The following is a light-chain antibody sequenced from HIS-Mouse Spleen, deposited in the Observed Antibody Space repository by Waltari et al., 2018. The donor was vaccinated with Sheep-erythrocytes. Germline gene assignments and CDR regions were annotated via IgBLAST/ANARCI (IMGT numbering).Light chain of an antibody. V-gene: IGLV2-11*01. CDR3: CSYAGSYNHV. Sequence: QSALTQPASASGPPGQSSTISCTGTTSAVGVYTYVSWYQQHPGKAPKLMIYDVSKRPSGVPDRFSGSKSGNTASLTISGLQAEDEADYYCCSYAGSYNHVFATGTKVTVL. J-gene: IGLJ1*01. CDR1: TSAVGVYTY. CDR2: DVS.